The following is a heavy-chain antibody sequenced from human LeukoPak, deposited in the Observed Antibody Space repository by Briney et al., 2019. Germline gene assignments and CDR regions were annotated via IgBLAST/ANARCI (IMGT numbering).Heavy chain of an antibody. CDR3: ARGPLNGITEYFQH. CDR1: GCSISSGSYY. J-gene: IGHJ1*01. D-gene: IGHD3-9*01. CDR2: IYSNGST. V-gene: IGHV4-61*02. Sequence: PSETLSLTCTVSGCSISSGSYYWRWIRQPAGTGLEWIGRIYSNGSTNYHRSLKSRVTISVDTSKNQFSLKLSSVTAADTAVYYCARGPLNGITEYFQHWGQGTLVTVSS.